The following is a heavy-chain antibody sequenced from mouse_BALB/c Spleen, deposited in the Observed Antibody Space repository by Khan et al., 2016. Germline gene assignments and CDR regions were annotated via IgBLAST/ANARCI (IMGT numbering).Heavy chain of an antibody. J-gene: IGHJ3*01. V-gene: IGHV3-2*02. CDR1: GYSITSDYA. CDR3: ARSMITTGFAY. CDR2: ISYSGST. Sequence: EVELQESGPGLVKPSQSLSLTCTVTGYSITSDYAWNWIRQFPGNKLEWMGYISYSGSTSYNPSPKSRISITRDTSKNQFFLQLNSVTTEDTATXYCARSMITTGFAYWGQGTLVTVSA. D-gene: IGHD2-4*01.